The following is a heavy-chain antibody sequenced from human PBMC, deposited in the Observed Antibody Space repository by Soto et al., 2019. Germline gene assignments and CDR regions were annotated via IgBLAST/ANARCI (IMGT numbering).Heavy chain of an antibody. CDR2: IGTAGDT. V-gene: IGHV3-13*01. Sequence: EVQLVESGGGLVQPGGSLRLSCAASGFTFSSYDMHWVRQATGKGLEWVSAIGTAGDTYYPGSVKGRFTISRENAKNSLYLQMNSLRAGDTAVFYCARVSVGSGYYLYDYWGQGTLVTVSS. D-gene: IGHD3-22*01. J-gene: IGHJ4*02. CDR1: GFTFSSYD. CDR3: ARVSVGSGYYLYDY.